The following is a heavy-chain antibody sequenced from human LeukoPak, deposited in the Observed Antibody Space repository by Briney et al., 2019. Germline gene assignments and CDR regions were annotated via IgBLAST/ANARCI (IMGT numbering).Heavy chain of an antibody. Sequence: SETLSLTCTVSGGSISSGGYYWSWIRQHPGKGLEWIGYIYYSGSTYYNPSLKSRVTISVDTSKNQFSLKLSSVTAADTAVYYCARGRLKAKLRLGELSFPNFDYWGQGTLVTVSS. CDR1: GGSISSGGYY. J-gene: IGHJ4*02. V-gene: IGHV4-31*03. CDR3: ARGRLKAKLRLGELSFPNFDY. D-gene: IGHD3-16*02. CDR2: IYYSGST.